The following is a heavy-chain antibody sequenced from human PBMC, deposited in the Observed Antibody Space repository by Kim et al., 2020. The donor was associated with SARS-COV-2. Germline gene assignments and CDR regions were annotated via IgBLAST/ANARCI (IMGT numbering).Heavy chain of an antibody. D-gene: IGHD5-12*01. CDR2: IKGRDDST. V-gene: IGHV3-23*01. CDR1: GFSFGTFD. CDR3: VKGAWLDY. Sequence: GGSLRLSCVASGFSFGTFDMSWVRPAPGKGLEWVSVIKGRDDSTYYAESVKGRFTVSRDSARNTLYLQMNSLRSDDTAIYYCVKGAWLDYWGPGTLVTVS. J-gene: IGHJ4*02.